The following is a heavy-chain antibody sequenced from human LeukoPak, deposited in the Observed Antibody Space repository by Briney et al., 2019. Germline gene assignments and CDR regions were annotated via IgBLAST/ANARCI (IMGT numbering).Heavy chain of an antibody. CDR1: GFSFSTFW. V-gene: IGHV3-7*01. J-gene: IGHJ4*02. CDR2: IKEDESAK. CDR3: ARDVGGSLDY. D-gene: IGHD1-26*01. Sequence: PGGSLRLSRAASGFSFSTFWMAWVRQAPGKGLEWVANIKEDESAKHQADSVKGRFTIFRDNAQNSVYLQMSSLRGEDTAVYYCARDVGGSLDYWGQGTLVTVSS.